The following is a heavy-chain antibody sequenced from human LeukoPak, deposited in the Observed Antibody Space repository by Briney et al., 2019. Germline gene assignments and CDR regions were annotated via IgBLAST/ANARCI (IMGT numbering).Heavy chain of an antibody. V-gene: IGHV3-7*01. Sequence: GGSLRLSCAASGFTFSYYWMSWVRQAPGEGLEWVANIKQDGGEKYYVDSVKGRFTISRDNAKNSLYLQMNSLRGEDTAVYYCARDQAQYCSSSSCYSVEMYYYYMDVWGKGTTVTVSS. CDR3: ARDQAQYCSSSSCYSVEMYYYYMDV. J-gene: IGHJ6*03. D-gene: IGHD2-2*02. CDR2: IKQDGGEK. CDR1: GFTFSYYW.